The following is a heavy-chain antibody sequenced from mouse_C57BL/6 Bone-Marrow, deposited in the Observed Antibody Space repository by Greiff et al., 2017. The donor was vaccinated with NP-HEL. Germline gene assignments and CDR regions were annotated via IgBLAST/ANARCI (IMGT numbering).Heavy chain of an antibody. V-gene: IGHV3-6*01. J-gene: IGHJ4*01. CDR2: ISYDGSN. D-gene: IGHD2-4*01. CDR1: GYSITSGYY. CDR3: ARNPPYYDFPMDY. Sequence: DVQLQESGPGLVKPSQSLSLTCSVTGYSITSGYYWKWNRQAPGNNWEWMGYISYDGSNNYNQSLKNRISITRDPSKHPSFLKFNSVTTEDTATYYCARNPPYYDFPMDYWGQGTSVTVSS.